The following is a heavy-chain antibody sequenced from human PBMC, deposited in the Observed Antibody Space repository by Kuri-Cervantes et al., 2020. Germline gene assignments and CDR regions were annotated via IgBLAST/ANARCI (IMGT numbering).Heavy chain of an antibody. CDR1: GFTFSTYW. J-gene: IGHJ6*03. V-gene: IGHV3-15*01. CDR3: TAYYYMDV. Sequence: GGSLRLSCAISGFTFSTYWMTWVRQAPGKGLEWVGRIKSKTDGGITDYAAPVKGRFTISRDDSKNTLYLQMNSLKTEDTAVYYCTAYYYMDVWGKGTTVTVSS. CDR2: IKSKTDGGIT.